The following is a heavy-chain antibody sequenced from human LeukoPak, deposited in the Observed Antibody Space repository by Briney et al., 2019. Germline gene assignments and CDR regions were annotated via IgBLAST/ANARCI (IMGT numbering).Heavy chain of an antibody. J-gene: IGHJ6*03. Sequence: SVKVSCKASGGTFSSYAISWVRQAPGQGLEWMGGIIPIFGTANYAQKFQDRVTITTDESTSTAYMELSSLRSEDTAVYYCARGPHGNYYYYYMDVWGKGTTVTVSS. CDR3: ARGPHGNYYYYYMDV. CDR2: IIPIFGTA. CDR1: GGTFSSYA. V-gene: IGHV1-69*05.